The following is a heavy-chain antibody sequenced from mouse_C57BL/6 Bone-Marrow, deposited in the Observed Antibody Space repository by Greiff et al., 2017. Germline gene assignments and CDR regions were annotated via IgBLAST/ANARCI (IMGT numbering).Heavy chain of an antibody. V-gene: IGHV8-8*01. CDR3: ARSQGYGNLYYYAMDY. J-gene: IGHJ4*01. D-gene: IGHD2-1*01. CDR2: IWWDDDK. CDR1: GFSLSTFGMG. Sequence: QVTLKVSGPGILQPSQTLSLTCSFSGFSLSTFGMGVGWIRQPSGKGLEWLAHIWWDDDKYYNPALKSRLTISKDTSKNQVFLKIANVDTADTATYYCARSQGYGNLYYYAMDYWGQGTSVTVSS.